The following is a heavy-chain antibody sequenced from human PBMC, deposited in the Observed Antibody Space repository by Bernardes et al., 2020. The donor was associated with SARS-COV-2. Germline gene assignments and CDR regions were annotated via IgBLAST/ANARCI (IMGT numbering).Heavy chain of an antibody. CDR1: GYTFTSYG. CDR2: ISAYNGNT. Sequence: ASVKVSCKASGYTFTSYGISWVRQAPGQGLEWMGWISAYNGNTNYAQKLQGRVTMTTDTSTSTAYMELRSLRSDDTAVYYCARVNYYDSSGYWSWSYYYYGIDVWCQGTTVTVSS. D-gene: IGHD3-22*01. J-gene: IGHJ6*02. V-gene: IGHV1-18*01. CDR3: ARVNYYDSSGYWSWSYYYYGIDV.